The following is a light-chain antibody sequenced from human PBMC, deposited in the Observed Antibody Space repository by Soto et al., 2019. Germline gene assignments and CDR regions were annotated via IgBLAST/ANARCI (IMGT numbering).Light chain of an antibody. CDR2: DVS. V-gene: IGLV2-14*01. CDR3: SSYTTSNTRQIV. CDR1: SSDGFGYNY. J-gene: IGLJ1*01. Sequence: QSVLTQPASVSGSPGEAVTISCTGTSSDGFGYNYVSWYQQHPGKAPKFMIYDVSNRPSGVSNRFSGSKSGNTASLTISGLQAEDEADYYCSSYTTSNTRQIVFGTGTKVTVL.